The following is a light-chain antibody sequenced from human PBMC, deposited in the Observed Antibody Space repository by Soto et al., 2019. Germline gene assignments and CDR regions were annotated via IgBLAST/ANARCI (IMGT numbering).Light chain of an antibody. CDR2: DVY. V-gene: IGLV2-14*03. J-gene: IGLJ1*01. CDR3: NSYTSSSARV. Sequence: QSALTQPASVSGSPGQSITITCTGTTNDIGGYDYVSWYQQHPGKAPKLMIYDVYNQPSGVSPRFSGSKSGNTASLTISGLEAEDEADYYCNSYTSSSARVFGTGTKLTVL. CDR1: TNDIGGYDY.